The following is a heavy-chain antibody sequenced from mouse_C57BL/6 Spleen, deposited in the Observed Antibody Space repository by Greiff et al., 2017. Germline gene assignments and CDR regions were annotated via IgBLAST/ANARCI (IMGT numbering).Heavy chain of an antibody. J-gene: IGHJ2*01. CDR1: GYTFTSYW. D-gene: IGHD1-1*01. Sequence: QVHVKQPGAELVMPGASVTLSCKASGYTFTSYWMHWVKQRPGQGLAWIGESDPSDSYTNSNQKFKGKSTLTVVKSPSTHYMPLSSLPYEASAVLYCARGNYGSSPSFDYWGQGTTLTVSS. V-gene: IGHV1-69*01. CDR3: ARGNYGSSPSFDY. CDR2: SDPSDSYT.